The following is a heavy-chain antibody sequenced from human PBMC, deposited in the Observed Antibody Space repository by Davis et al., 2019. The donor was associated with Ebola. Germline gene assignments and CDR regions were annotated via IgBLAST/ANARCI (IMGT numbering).Heavy chain of an antibody. CDR1: GGSSSGYY. D-gene: IGHD2-2*01. V-gene: IGHV4-34*01. Sequence: MPSETLSLTCAVYGGSSSGYYWTWIRQPPGKGLEWFGEINHSGSTNYNPSLKSRVTISVDTSKNQFSLKLSSVTAADTAVYYCARLRGYCSSTSCYYYYDMDVWGQGTTVTVSS. CDR2: INHSGST. CDR3: ARLRGYCSSTSCYYYYDMDV. J-gene: IGHJ6*02.